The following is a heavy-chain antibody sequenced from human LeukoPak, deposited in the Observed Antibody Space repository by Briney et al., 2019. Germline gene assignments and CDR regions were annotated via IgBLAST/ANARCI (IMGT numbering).Heavy chain of an antibody. V-gene: IGHV3-33*01. D-gene: IGHD1-26*01. CDR2: IWYDGSNK. CDR1: GFTFSSYG. J-gene: IGHJ4*02. CDR3: ARASVVGATDY. Sequence: GRSLRLSCAASGFTFSSYGMHWVRRAPGKGLEWVAVIWYDGSNKYYADSVKGRFTISRDNFKNTLYLQMNSLRAEDTAVYYCARASVVGATDYWGQGTLVTVSS.